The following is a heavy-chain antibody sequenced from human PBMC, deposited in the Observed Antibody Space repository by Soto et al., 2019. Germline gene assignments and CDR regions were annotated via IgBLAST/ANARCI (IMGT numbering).Heavy chain of an antibody. CDR1: GFTFSSYA. CDR3: ARVPYSSGWYHLDY. CDR2: ISGSGGST. V-gene: IGHV3-23*01. D-gene: IGHD6-19*01. J-gene: IGHJ4*02. Sequence: GGSLRLSCAASGFTFSSYAMSWVRQAPGKGLEWVSAISGSGGSTYYADSVKGRFTISRDNSKNTLYLQMNSLRAEDTAVYYCARVPYSSGWYHLDYWGQGTLVTVSS.